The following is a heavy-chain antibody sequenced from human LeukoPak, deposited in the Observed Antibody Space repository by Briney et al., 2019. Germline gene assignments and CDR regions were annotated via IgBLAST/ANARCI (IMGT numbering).Heavy chain of an antibody. CDR2: INPNSGGT. V-gene: IGHV1-2*02. D-gene: IGHD1-26*01. CDR1: GYTFTGYY. Sequence: VEVSCXASGYTFTGYYMHWVRQAPGQGLEWMGWINPNSGGTNYAQKFQGRVTMTRDTSISTAYMELSRLRSDDTAVYYCARGTVSGSYQYYYYYYMDVWGKGTTVTISS. J-gene: IGHJ6*03. CDR3: ARGTVSGSYQYYYYYYMDV.